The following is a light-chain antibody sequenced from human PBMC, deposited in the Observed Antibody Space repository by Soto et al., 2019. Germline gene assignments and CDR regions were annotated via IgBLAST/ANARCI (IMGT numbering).Light chain of an antibody. CDR1: SGDVGAYNY. Sequence: QSALTQPASVSGSPGQSITISCTGISGDVGAYNYVSWYQQHPGKAPRLMIYDVSNWPSGASNRFSGSKSGNTASLTISGLQAEDEADYYCSSFTNTYSYVFGTGTKLTVL. CDR3: SSFTNTYSYV. V-gene: IGLV2-14*01. J-gene: IGLJ1*01. CDR2: DVS.